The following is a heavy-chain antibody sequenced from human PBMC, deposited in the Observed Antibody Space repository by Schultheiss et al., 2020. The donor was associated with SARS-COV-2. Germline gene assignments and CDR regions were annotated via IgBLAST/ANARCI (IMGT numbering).Heavy chain of an antibody. V-gene: IGHV4-61*08. D-gene: IGHD6-13*01. CDR1: GGSISSGGYY. CDR3: ARGDGSSWYLGALGWFDP. Sequence: SETLSLTCTVSGGSISSGGYYWSWIRQPPGKGLEWIGYIYYSGSTYYNPSLKSRVTISVDTSKNQFSLKLSSVTAADTAVYYCARGDGSSWYLGALGWFDPWGQGTLVTVSS. J-gene: IGHJ5*02. CDR2: IYYSGST.